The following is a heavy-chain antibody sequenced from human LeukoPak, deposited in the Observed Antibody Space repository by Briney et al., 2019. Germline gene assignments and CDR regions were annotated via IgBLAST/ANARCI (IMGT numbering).Heavy chain of an antibody. Sequence: SETLSLTCTVSGGSISSYYWSWIRQPPGKGLESIGYIYTSGSTNYNPSLKSRVTISVDTSKNQFSLKLSSVTAADTAVYYCARHAYCSSTSCTRADAFDIWGQGTMVTVSS. D-gene: IGHD2-2*01. CDR3: ARHAYCSSTSCTRADAFDI. CDR1: GGSISSYY. CDR2: IYTSGST. J-gene: IGHJ3*02. V-gene: IGHV4-4*09.